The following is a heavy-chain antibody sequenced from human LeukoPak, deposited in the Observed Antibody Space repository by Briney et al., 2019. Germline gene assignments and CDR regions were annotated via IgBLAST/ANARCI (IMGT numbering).Heavy chain of an antibody. CDR2: IKQDGSEK. J-gene: IGHJ3*02. CDR3: ARDPLGFNAFDI. V-gene: IGHV3-7*01. CDR1: GFTFSSYA. Sequence: SGGSLRLSCAASGFTFSSYAMHWVRQAPGKGLEWVANIKQDGSEKYYVDSVKGRFTISRDNAKNSLYLQMNSLRAEDTAVYYCARDPLGFNAFDIWGQGTMVTVSS. D-gene: IGHD3-16*01.